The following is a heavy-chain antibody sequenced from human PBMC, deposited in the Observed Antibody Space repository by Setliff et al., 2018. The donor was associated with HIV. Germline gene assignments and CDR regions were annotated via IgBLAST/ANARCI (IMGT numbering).Heavy chain of an antibody. CDR2: INHSGIT. V-gene: IGHV4-34*01. CDR1: GASFSGYY. J-gene: IGHJ4*02. Sequence: SETLSLTCAVYGASFSGYYWAWIRQSPGTGLEWIGEINHSGITNYNPTLKSRLTISIDTSGRRFSLNLTSVTALDTAVYFCAKMVRGSLSARRMYYFDSWGQGTMVTVSS. CDR3: AKMVRGSLSARRMYYFDS. D-gene: IGHD3-10*01.